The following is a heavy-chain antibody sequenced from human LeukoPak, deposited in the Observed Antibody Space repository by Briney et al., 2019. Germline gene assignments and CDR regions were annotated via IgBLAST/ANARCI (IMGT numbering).Heavy chain of an antibody. Sequence: PGGSLRLSCAASGFTFSSYAMSWVRQVPGKGLEWVSAISGSGGSTYYADSVKGRFTISRDNSKNTLYLQMNSLRAEDTAVYYCAKGESVPESYYFDYWGQGTLVTVSS. CDR3: AKGESVPESYYFDY. CDR2: ISGSGGST. D-gene: IGHD2-2*01. CDR1: GFTFSSYA. J-gene: IGHJ4*02. V-gene: IGHV3-23*01.